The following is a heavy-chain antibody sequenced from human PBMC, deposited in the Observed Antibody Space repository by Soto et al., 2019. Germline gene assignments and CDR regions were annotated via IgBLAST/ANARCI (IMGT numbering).Heavy chain of an antibody. J-gene: IGHJ4*02. V-gene: IGHV1-69*13. D-gene: IGHD3-22*01. CDR3: AVNYYESSGYYRF. CDR2: IIPIFGTA. Sequence: GASVKVSCKASGGTFSSYAISWVRQAPGQRLEWMGGIIPIFGTANYAQKFQSRVTITADESMSTAYMELSSLRSENTAVYYCAVNYYESSGYYRFWGQGTLVTVSS. CDR1: GGTFSSYA.